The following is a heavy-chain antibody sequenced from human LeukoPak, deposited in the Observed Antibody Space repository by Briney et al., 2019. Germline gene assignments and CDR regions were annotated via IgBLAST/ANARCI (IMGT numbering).Heavy chain of an antibody. J-gene: IGHJ4*02. D-gene: IGHD5-24*01. Sequence: PGGSLRLSCTASGFTFGDYAMSWFRQAPGKGLEWVGFIRSKAYGGTTEYAASVKGRFTISRDDPKSIAYLQMNSLKTEDTAVYYCTRDLDGYNLGFDYWGQGTLVTVSS. CDR1: GFTFGDYA. CDR2: IRSKAYGGTT. CDR3: TRDLDGYNLGFDY. V-gene: IGHV3-49*03.